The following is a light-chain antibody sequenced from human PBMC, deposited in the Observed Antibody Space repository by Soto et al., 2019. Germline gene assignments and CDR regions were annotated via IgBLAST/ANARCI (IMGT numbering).Light chain of an antibody. CDR3: QQYGSSGT. CDR2: GAT. V-gene: IGKV3-20*01. J-gene: IGKJ1*01. Sequence: EILMTQSPATLSVSPGERATLSCRASQSVRSNLAWYQQKPGQAPRLLIFGATTRATGIPDRFSGSGSGTDFTLTISRLEPEDFAVYYCQQYGSSGTFGQGTKVDIK. CDR1: QSVRSN.